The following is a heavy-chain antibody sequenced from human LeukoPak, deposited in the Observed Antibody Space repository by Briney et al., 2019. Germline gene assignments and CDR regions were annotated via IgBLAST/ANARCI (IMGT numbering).Heavy chain of an antibody. V-gene: IGHV3-30*01. CDR2: ISYDGKNQ. CDR1: GFTFSHFA. D-gene: IGHD3-22*01. CDR3: ARGPGNSGYTYFDY. J-gene: IGHJ4*02. Sequence: GGSLRLSCAASGFTFSHFAMHWLRQAPGKGLEWLASISYDGKNQYYADSVRGRFTISRDSSTDTLILQMNSLGPEDTSVYYCARGPGNSGYTYFDYWGQGTLVTVSS.